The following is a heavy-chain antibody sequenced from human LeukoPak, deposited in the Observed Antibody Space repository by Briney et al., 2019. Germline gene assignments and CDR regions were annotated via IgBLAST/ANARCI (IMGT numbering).Heavy chain of an antibody. CDR2: IYYSGDT. J-gene: IGHJ4*02. Sequence: PSQTLSLTCTVSGGSISSGDYYWSWIRQPPGKGLEWIGYIYYSGDTHYNPSLESRVTISVDTSKNQFSLELTSVTAADTAVYFCARDGTDSSGYYFGYWGRGTLVTVSS. CDR3: ARDGTDSSGYYFGY. CDR1: GGSISSGDYY. V-gene: IGHV4-30-4*01. D-gene: IGHD3-22*01.